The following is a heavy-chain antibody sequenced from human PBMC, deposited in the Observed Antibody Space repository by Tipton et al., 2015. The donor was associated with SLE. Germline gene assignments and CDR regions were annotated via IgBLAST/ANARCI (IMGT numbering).Heavy chain of an antibody. CDR1: GGSISRGSYY. CDR3: ARGDMVVVPAAGGGYYYYMDV. Sequence: TLSLTCTVSGGSISRGSYYWSWIRQPAGKGLEWIGRIYTSGSTNYSPSLKSRVTVSVDTSRNQFSLKLSSVTAADTAVYYCARGDMVVVPAAGGGYYYYMDVWGKGTTVTVSS. J-gene: IGHJ6*03. V-gene: IGHV4-61*02. D-gene: IGHD2-2*01. CDR2: IYTSGST.